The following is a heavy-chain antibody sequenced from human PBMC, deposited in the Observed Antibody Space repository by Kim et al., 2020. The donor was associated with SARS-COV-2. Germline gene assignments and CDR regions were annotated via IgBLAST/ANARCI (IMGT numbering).Heavy chain of an antibody. CDR1: GYTFTSYY. V-gene: IGHV1-46*01. Sequence: ASVKVSCKASGYTFTSYYMHWVRQAPGQGLEWMGIINPSGGSTSYAQKFQGRVTMTRDTSTSTVYMELSSLRSEDTAVYYCARGDYCSSTSCYERGFGYYYYYGMDVWGQGTTVTVSS. CDR3: ARGDYCSSTSCYERGFGYYYYYGMDV. J-gene: IGHJ6*02. CDR2: INPSGGST. D-gene: IGHD2-2*01.